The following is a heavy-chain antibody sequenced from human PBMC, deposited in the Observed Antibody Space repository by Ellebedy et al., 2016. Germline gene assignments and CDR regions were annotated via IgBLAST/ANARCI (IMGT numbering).Heavy chain of an antibody. CDR2: ISTRGTYT. V-gene: IGHV3-11*03. J-gene: IGHJ3*01. CDR1: GITFSDSY. D-gene: IGHD1-14*01. Sequence: GGSLRLSXAASGITFSDSYTTWIRQAPGKGLEWVSHISTRGTYTNYADSVKGRFTVSIDKSKKTLYLHMTGLGVEDTALYYCVTRHNGAFDFWGQGTMFTVSS. CDR3: VTRHNGAFDF.